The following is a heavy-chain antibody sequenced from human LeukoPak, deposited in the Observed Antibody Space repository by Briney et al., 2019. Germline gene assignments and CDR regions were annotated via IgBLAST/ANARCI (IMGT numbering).Heavy chain of an antibody. V-gene: IGHV1-18*01. CDR3: AREVQLVQEGNWFDP. CDR1: GYTFTSYG. CDR2: ISAYNGNT. J-gene: IGHJ5*02. Sequence: ASVKVSCKASGYTFTSYGISWVRQAPGQGLEWMGWISAYNGNTNYAQKLQGRVTMTTDTSTSTAYMELRSLRSDDTAVYYCAREVQLVQEGNWFDPWGQGTLVTVSS. D-gene: IGHD6-13*01.